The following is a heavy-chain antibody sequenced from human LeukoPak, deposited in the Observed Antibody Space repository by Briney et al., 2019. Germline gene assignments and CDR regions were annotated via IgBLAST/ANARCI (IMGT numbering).Heavy chain of an antibody. D-gene: IGHD3-22*01. V-gene: IGHV3-30*18. CDR2: ISYDGSNK. CDR3: AKGDDSSGYWAFDI. J-gene: IGHJ3*02. Sequence: GGSLRLSCAASGFTFSSYGMHWVRQAPGKGLEWVAVISYDGSNKYYADSVKGRFTISRDSSKNTLYQQMNSLRAEDTAVYYCAKGDDSSGYWAFDIWGQGTMVTVSS. CDR1: GFTFSSYG.